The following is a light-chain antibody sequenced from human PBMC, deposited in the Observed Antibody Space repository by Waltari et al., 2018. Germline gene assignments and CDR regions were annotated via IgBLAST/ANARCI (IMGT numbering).Light chain of an antibody. CDR3: QQYYKTPS. V-gene: IGKV4-1*01. CDR2: WAS. J-gene: IGKJ4*01. CDR1: QDILYNSNNKNY. Sequence: DIVMTQSPGSLVVSLGERATINCKSGQDILYNSNNKNYLAWYQHKPGKSPKLLFYWASTRASGVPDRFSGSGSGTDFTLTISRVRAEDVAIYYCQQYYKTPSFGGGTKVE.